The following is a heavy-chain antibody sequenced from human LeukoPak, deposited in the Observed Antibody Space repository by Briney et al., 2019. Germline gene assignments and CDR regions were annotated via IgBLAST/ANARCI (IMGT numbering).Heavy chain of an antibody. CDR1: GGSISNTNW. Sequence: PSETLSLTCGVSGGSISNTNWWSWVRQPPGQGLEWIGEISLTGLTHYNPSLESRVTVSLDKSKNQLSLNLTSVTDADTAVYYCSRENGAFSPFGYWGQGILVTVLS. CDR3: SRENGAFSPFGY. J-gene: IGHJ4*02. CDR2: ISLTGLT. D-gene: IGHD2-8*01. V-gene: IGHV4-4*02.